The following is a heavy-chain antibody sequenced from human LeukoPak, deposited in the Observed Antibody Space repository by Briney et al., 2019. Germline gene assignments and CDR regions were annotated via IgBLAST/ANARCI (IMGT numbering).Heavy chain of an antibody. D-gene: IGHD7-27*01. CDR1: GFTFSNHG. CDR3: AKDIDWGRFDV. V-gene: IGHV3-23*01. CDR2: VSPSGDIT. Sequence: GGSLRLPCAASGFTFSNHGMDWVRQAPGMGLEWVSGVSPSGDITYYADSVKGRFAISRDNSRNTVYFQLNSLRADDTAVYYCAKDIDWGRFDVWGRGTLVTVSS. J-gene: IGHJ2*01.